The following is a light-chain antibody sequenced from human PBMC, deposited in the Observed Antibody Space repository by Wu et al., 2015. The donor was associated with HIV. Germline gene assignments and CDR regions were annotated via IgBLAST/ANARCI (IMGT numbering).Light chain of an antibody. CDR1: QSISGR. CDR3: QQYNTLAWT. Sequence: QMTQSPSTLSTSVGDRVTITCRASQSISGRLAWFQQKPGKAPKLLIYEASTLQGGVSSRFTGGGSGTEFTLTISSLQPDDSATYYCQQYNTLAWTFGQGTKVEIK. J-gene: IGKJ1*01. V-gene: IGKV1-5*03. CDR2: EAS.